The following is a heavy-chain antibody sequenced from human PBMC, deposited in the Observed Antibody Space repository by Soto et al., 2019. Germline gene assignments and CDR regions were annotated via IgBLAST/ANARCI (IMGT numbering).Heavy chain of an antibody. CDR2: INHSGST. CDR1: GGSFSGYY. Sequence: SETLSLTCAVYGGSFSGYYWSWIRQPPGKGLEWIGEINHSGSTNYNPSLKSRVTISVDTSKNQFSLKLSSVTAADTAVYYCARGRSMTGTTYYYYYYMDVWGKGTTVTVSS. CDR3: ARGRSMTGTTYYYYYYMDV. D-gene: IGHD1-7*01. J-gene: IGHJ6*03. V-gene: IGHV4-34*01.